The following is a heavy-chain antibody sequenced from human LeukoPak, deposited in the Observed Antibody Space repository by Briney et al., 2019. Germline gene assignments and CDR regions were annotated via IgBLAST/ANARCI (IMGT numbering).Heavy chain of an antibody. CDR3: AKAITMVRMSWFDP. D-gene: IGHD3-10*01. V-gene: IGHV3-23*01. J-gene: IGHJ5*02. Sequence: GGSLRLSCAASGFTFSSYAMSWVRQAPRKGLEWVSAISGSGGSTYYADSVKGRFTISRDNSKNTLYLQMNSLRAEDTAVYYCAKAITMVRMSWFDPWGQGTLVTVSS. CDR2: ISGSGGST. CDR1: GFTFSSYA.